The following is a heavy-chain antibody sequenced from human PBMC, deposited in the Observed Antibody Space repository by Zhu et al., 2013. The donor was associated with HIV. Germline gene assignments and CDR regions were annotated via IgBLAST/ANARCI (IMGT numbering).Heavy chain of an antibody. Sequence: QDHLVQSGGEVKKPGASVKVSCKASGYTFTNYGITWVRQAPGQGLEWVGWISTYYGNTNSAQRLQGRLTLTTDTSTSTAFMELRSLRSDDTAVYYCIRGPGYCSSASCSDFYYSMDVVGQRDLGHRLL. CDR2: ISTYYGNT. D-gene: IGHD2-15*01. J-gene: IGHJ6*03. V-gene: IGHV1-18*01. CDR1: GYTFTNYG. CDR3: IRGPGYCSSASCSDFYYSMDV.